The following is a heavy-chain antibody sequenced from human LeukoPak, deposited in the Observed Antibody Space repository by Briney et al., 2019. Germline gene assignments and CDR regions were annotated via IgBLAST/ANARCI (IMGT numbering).Heavy chain of an antibody. Sequence: SETLSLTCTVSGGSISSYYWSWIRQPPGKGLEWIGYIYYSGSTNYNPSLKSRVTISVDTSKNQFSLKLSSVTAADTAVYYCARRYSGYGNAFDIWGQGTMVTVSS. J-gene: IGHJ3*02. D-gene: IGHD5-12*01. CDR1: GGSISSYY. CDR3: ARRYSGYGNAFDI. CDR2: IYYSGST. V-gene: IGHV4-59*01.